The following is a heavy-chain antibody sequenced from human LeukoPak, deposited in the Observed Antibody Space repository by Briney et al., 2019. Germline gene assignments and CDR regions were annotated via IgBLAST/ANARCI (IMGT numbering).Heavy chain of an antibody. Sequence: GRSLRLSCTASGFTFSTYALYWVRQAPGKGLEWVAVLSYDGDNRYYADSVKGRFAISRDNSKNVLYLQMNSLRPEDTAVYYCAEDQKLQPFHYWGQGTLVTVSS. V-gene: IGHV3-30*09. D-gene: IGHD1-1*01. CDR3: AEDQKLQPFHY. CDR1: GFTFSTYA. J-gene: IGHJ4*02. CDR2: LSYDGDNR.